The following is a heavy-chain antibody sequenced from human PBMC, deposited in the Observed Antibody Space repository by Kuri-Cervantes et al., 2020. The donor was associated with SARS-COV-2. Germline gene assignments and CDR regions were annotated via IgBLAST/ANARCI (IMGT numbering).Heavy chain of an antibody. CDR3: AREVMADDVWSGYYFDY. Sequence: LSLTCAASGFTFRSYAMHWVRQAPGKGLEWVAVISYDGSNKYYADSVKGRFTNSRDNSKNTLYLQMNSLRAEDTAVYYCAREVMADDVWSGYYFDYWGQGTLVTVSS. J-gene: IGHJ4*02. CDR2: ISYDGSNK. CDR1: GFTFRSYA. D-gene: IGHD3-3*01. V-gene: IGHV3-30-3*01.